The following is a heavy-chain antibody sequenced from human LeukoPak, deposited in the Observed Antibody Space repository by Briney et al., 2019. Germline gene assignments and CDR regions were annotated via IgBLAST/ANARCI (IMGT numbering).Heavy chain of an antibody. CDR1: GGSINSSSYY. CDR3: ARDDYGDSNWFDP. CDR2: IYYSGST. J-gene: IGHJ5*02. Sequence: PSETLSLTCTVSGGSINSSSYYWGWIRQPPGKGLEWIGSIYYSGSTYYNPSLKSRVTISVDTSKNQMSLKMTSVTAADTAVYFCARDDYGDSNWFDPWGRGTLVTVSS. D-gene: IGHD4-17*01. V-gene: IGHV4-39*07.